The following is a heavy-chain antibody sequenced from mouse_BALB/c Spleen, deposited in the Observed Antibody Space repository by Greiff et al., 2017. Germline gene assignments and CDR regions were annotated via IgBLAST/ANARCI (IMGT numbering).Heavy chain of an antibody. CDR3: AMRGDDVDWFAY. J-gene: IGHJ3*01. Sequence: VQLQQSGAELVTPGASVTLSCKASGYTLTSYDINWVRQRPEKGLEWIGWIFPGDGSTKYNEKFKGKATLTTDKSSRTAYMQLSRLTSEDSAVYFCAMRGDDVDWFAYWGEGTLVTVSA. D-gene: IGHD2-2*01. V-gene: IGHV1-85*01. CDR2: IFPGDGST. CDR1: GYTLTSYD.